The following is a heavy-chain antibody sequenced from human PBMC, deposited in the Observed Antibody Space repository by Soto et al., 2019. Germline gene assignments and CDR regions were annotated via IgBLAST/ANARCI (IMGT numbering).Heavy chain of an antibody. CDR3: AREVGATIVAYYYYRIDV. V-gene: IGHV3-48*02. J-gene: IGHJ6*02. D-gene: IGHD1-26*01. CDR2: ISSSSSTI. Sequence: GGSLRLSCAASGFTFSSYSMNWVRQAPGKGLEWVSYISSSSSTIYYADSVKGRFTISRDNAKNSLYLQMNSLRDEDTAVYYCAREVGATIVAYYYYRIDVWSQGTTVTVS. CDR1: GFTFSSYS.